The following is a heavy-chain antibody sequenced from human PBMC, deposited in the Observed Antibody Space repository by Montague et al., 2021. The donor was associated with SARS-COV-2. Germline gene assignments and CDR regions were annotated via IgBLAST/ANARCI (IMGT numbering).Heavy chain of an antibody. J-gene: IGHJ6*02. CDR1: GFSLSTSGMC. Sequence: PALVKPTQTLTLTCTFSGFSLSTSGMCVSWIRQPPGKALEWLALXXWDDDKYYSTSLKTRLTISKDTSKNQVALTMTNMDPVDTATYYCARILMTVTLFNSNYYGMDVWGQGTTVTVSS. CDR3: ARILMTVTLFNSNYYGMDV. D-gene: IGHD4-17*01. V-gene: IGHV2-70*01. CDR2: XXWDDDK.